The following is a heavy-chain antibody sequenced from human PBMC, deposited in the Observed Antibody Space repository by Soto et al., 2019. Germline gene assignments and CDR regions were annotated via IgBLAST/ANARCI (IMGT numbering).Heavy chain of an antibody. Sequence: EVKLVESGGGLVQPGGSLRLSCVASGLTVTNNYLSWVRQAPGKGLEWVSIIYRGGTTYYADSVKGRFTLSRDNSKNTVYLQMNSLRAEDTAVYYCATHVPRGDADLTWYFDLWGRGNLVTVSS. D-gene: IGHD4-17*01. CDR2: IYRGGTT. CDR1: GLTVTNNY. V-gene: IGHV3-66*01. J-gene: IGHJ2*01. CDR3: ATHVPRGDADLTWYFDL.